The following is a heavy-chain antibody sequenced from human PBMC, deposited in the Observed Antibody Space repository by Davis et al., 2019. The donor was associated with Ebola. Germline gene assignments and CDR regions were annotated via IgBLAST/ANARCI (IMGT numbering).Heavy chain of an antibody. D-gene: IGHD6-6*01. J-gene: IGHJ4*02. CDR2: IYSGGST. CDR1: GFTVSSNY. Sequence: PGGSLRLSCAASGFTVSSNYMSWVRQAPGKGLEWVSVIYSGGSTYYADSVKGRFTISRDNSKNTLYLQMNSLRAEDTAVYYCAKSAAGAARPDFDYWGQGTLVTVSS. V-gene: IGHV3-53*01. CDR3: AKSAAGAARPDFDY.